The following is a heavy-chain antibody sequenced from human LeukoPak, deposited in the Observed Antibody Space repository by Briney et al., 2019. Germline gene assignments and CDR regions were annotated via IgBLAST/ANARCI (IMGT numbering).Heavy chain of an antibody. Sequence: SETLSLTCTVSGGSISSYYWSRIRQPAGKGLEWIGRIYTSGSTNYNPSLKSRVTMSVDTSKNQFSLKLSSVTAADTAVYYCARDNGYCSGGSCYSNAFDIWGQGTMVTVSS. J-gene: IGHJ3*02. D-gene: IGHD2-15*01. CDR2: IYTSGST. V-gene: IGHV4-4*07. CDR3: ARDNGYCSGGSCYSNAFDI. CDR1: GGSISSYY.